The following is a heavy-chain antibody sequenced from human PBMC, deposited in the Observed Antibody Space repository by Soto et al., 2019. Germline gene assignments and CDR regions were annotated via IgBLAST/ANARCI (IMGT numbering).Heavy chain of an antibody. CDR3: ARQSKDDFWSGYHFDY. V-gene: IGHV4-59*08. Sequence: SETLSLTCTVSGGSISSYYWSWIRQPPGKGLEWIGYIYYSGSTNYNPSLKSRVTISVDTSKNQFSLKLSSVTAADTAVYYCARQSKDDFWSGYHFDYWGQGTLVTVSS. CDR2: IYYSGST. CDR1: GGSISSYY. D-gene: IGHD3-3*01. J-gene: IGHJ4*02.